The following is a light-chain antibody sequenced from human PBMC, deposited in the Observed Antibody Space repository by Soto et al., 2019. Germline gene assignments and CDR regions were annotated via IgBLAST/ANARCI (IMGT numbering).Light chain of an antibody. CDR1: QSVSSSY. V-gene: IGKV3-20*01. Sequence: EIVLTQSPGTLSLSPGERATLSCRASQSVSSSYLAWYQQRPGQPPRLLIYHASSRATGIPDRFSGSGSGTDFTLTISRLEPEDFAVYLCQQYGSSPPWTFGQGTKVEIK. CDR2: HAS. CDR3: QQYGSSPPWT. J-gene: IGKJ1*01.